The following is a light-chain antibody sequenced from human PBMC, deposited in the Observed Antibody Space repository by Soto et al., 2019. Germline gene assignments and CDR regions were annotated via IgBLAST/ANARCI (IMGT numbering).Light chain of an antibody. CDR3: HQRSNWPPGGT. Sequence: EIVLTQSPATLSLSPGERATLSCRASQSVSSYLAWYQQKPGQAPRLLIYDASNRATGIPARFSGSGSGTDFTLTISSLEPEDFAVYYCHQRSNWPPGGTFGQGTKVEIK. CDR1: QSVSSY. V-gene: IGKV3-11*01. J-gene: IGKJ1*01. CDR2: DAS.